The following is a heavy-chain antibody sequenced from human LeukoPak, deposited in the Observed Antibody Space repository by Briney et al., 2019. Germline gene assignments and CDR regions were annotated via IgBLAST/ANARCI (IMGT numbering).Heavy chain of an antibody. J-gene: IGHJ3*02. CDR3: ASTYYCSGGSCYGGPVDAFGI. CDR2: ISYDGSNK. Sequence: GGSLRLSCAASGLTFSSYGMHWVRQAPGKGLEWVAVISYDGSNKYYADSVKGRFTISRDNSKNTLYLQMNSLRAEDTAVYYCASTYYCSGGSCYGGPVDAFGIWGQGTMVTVSS. D-gene: IGHD2-15*01. V-gene: IGHV3-30*03. CDR1: GLTFSSYG.